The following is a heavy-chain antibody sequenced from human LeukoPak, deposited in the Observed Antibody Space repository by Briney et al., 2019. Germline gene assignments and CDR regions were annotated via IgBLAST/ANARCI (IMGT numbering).Heavy chain of an antibody. V-gene: IGHV3-30*04. CDR2: ISYDGSNK. J-gene: IGHJ5*02. CDR3: AKGQLGIQSSKWFDP. D-gene: IGHD7-27*01. Sequence: GGSLRLSCAASGFTFSSYAMHWVRQAPGKGLEWVAVISYDGSNKYYADSVKGRFTISRDNSKNTLYLQMDSLRPEDTAVYYCAKGQLGIQSSKWFDPWGQGTLVTVSS. CDR1: GFTFSSYA.